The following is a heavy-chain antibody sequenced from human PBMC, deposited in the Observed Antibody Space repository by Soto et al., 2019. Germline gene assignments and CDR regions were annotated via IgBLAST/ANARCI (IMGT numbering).Heavy chain of an antibody. Sequence: SETLSLTCTVSGGSISSYYWSWIRQPPGKGLEWIGYIYYSGSTNYNPSLKSRVTISVDTSKNQFSLKLSSVTAADTAVYYCARQVSYYYGSGRPYYMDVWGKGTTVTVSS. J-gene: IGHJ6*03. CDR3: ARQVSYYYGSGRPYYMDV. D-gene: IGHD3-10*01. CDR2: IYYSGST. V-gene: IGHV4-59*08. CDR1: GGSISSYY.